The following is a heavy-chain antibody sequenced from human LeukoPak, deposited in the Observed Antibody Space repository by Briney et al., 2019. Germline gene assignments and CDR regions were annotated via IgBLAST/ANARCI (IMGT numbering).Heavy chain of an antibody. CDR1: GGSISSGGYY. Sequence: PSETLSLTCTVSGGSISSGGYYWSWIRQHPGKGLEWIGYIYYSGSTYYNPSLKSRVTISVDTSKNQFSVKLSSVTAAGTAVYYSARSGSSWYWSCVDYWGQGTLVTVSS. CDR3: ARSGSSWYWSCVDY. D-gene: IGHD6-13*01. CDR2: IYYSGST. V-gene: IGHV4-31*03. J-gene: IGHJ4*02.